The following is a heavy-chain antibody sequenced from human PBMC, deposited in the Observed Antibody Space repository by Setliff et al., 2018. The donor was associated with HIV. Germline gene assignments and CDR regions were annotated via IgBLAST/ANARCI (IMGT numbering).Heavy chain of an antibody. V-gene: IGHV1-46*01. D-gene: IGHD5-12*01. Sequence: ASVKVSCKASGYTFTSYYIHWVRQAPGQGLEWMGEINPSGGSTSYSEKFQDRVTMTTDTPTSTVYMELSSLRSEDTATYYCARAIYSGYYYREFDYWGQGTLVTVSS. CDR1: GYTFTSYY. CDR2: INPSGGST. J-gene: IGHJ4*02. CDR3: ARAIYSGYYYREFDY.